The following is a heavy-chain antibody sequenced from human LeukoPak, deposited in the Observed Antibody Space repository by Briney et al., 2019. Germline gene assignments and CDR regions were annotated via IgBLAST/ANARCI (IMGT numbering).Heavy chain of an antibody. V-gene: IGHV3-30*02. CDR1: GFTFSSYG. J-gene: IGHJ4*02. D-gene: IGHD3-10*01. CDR3: AKALHEGRGAYPIYYFDY. CDR2: IRYGGSNK. Sequence: PGGSLRLSXAASGFTFSSYGMHWLGPAPGQGREGVAFIRYGGSNKYYADSVKGRFTISRDNSKNPLYLQINSLRAEDTAVYYCAKALHEGRGAYPIYYFDYWGQGTLVTVSS.